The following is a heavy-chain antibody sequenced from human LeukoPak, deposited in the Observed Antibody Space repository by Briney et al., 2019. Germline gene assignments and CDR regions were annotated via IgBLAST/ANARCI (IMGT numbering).Heavy chain of an antibody. CDR3: AASGFSRITMVRGANPWWFDP. D-gene: IGHD3-10*01. J-gene: IGHJ5*02. V-gene: IGHV3-21*01. CDR2: ISSSSSYI. Sequence: GGSLRLSCAASGFTFSSYSMNWVRQAPGKGLEWVSSISSSSSYIYYADSVKGRFTISRDNAKNSLYLQMNSLRAEDTAVYYCAASGFSRITMVRGANPWWFDPWGQGTLVTVSS. CDR1: GFTFSSYS.